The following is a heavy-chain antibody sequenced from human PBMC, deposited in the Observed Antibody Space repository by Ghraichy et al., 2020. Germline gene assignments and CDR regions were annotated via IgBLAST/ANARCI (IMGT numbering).Heavy chain of an antibody. Sequence: GGSLRLSCAASGFTFSSYSMNWVRQAPGKGLEWVSYISSSSTIYYADSVKGRFTISRDNAKNSLYLQMNSLRDEDTAVYYCARKSGLSWGQGTLVTVSS. CDR1: GFTFSSYS. CDR3: ARKSGLS. V-gene: IGHV3-48*02. CDR2: ISSSSTI. J-gene: IGHJ4*02. D-gene: IGHD5-12*01.